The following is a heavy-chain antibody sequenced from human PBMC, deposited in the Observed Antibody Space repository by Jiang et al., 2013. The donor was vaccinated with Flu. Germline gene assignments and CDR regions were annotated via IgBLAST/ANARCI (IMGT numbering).Heavy chain of an antibody. D-gene: IGHD3-16*01. Sequence: QSGSELKKPGASVKVSCKASGYTFTSYALNWVRQAPGHGLEWMGWINTNTGNPTYAQSFTGRFVFSLDTSVSTAYLQISSLKAEDTAVYYCARGMRWAITTQRGDNWFDPWGQGTLVTVSS. CDR3: ARGMRWAITTQRGDNWFDP. CDR2: INTNTGNP. CDR1: GYTFTSYA. J-gene: IGHJ5*02. V-gene: IGHV7-4-1*02.